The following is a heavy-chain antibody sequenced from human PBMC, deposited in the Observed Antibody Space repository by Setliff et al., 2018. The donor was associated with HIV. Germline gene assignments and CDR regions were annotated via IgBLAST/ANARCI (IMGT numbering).Heavy chain of an antibody. D-gene: IGHD3-3*01. V-gene: IGHV4-61*02. J-gene: IGHJ6*02. CDR1: GASISGDNYN. Sequence: PSETLSLTCTVSGASISGDNYNWNWIRQTAGKGLEWVGRIFPSGNTNSNPSLKSRLNISVDSSKNQFSLNLTSLTAADTAVYYCARGGPNFWSGYLLYGMDVWGQGIAVTVSS. CDR3: ARGGPNFWSGYLLYGMDV. CDR2: IFPSGNT.